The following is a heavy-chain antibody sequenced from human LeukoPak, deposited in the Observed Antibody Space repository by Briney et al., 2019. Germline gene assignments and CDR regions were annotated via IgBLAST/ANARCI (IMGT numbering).Heavy chain of an antibody. CDR3: ARDLTTVTTLPGDY. V-gene: IGHV3-23*01. Sequence: GGSLRLSCAVSEFTFSNYAMSWVRQAPGKGLEWVSTISGSGGSTYYADSVKGRFTISRDNSKNTLYLQMNSLRAEDTAVYYCARDLTTVTTLPGDYWGQGTLVTVSS. D-gene: IGHD4-17*01. CDR2: ISGSGGST. CDR1: EFTFSNYA. J-gene: IGHJ4*02.